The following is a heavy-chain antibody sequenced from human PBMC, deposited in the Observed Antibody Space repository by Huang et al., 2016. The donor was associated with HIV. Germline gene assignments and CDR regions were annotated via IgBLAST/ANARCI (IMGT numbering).Heavy chain of an antibody. D-gene: IGHD3-22*01. Sequence: VQLLESGGGVVQPGGSLRLSCATSGFILSIYGMHWVRQVPGKGLEWVTFIQNDGKKKYYADSVKGRFTVGRDNSKNMVFVQMNSLRPDDTAIYYCTRGDYYDSSGYHPGYFDNWGRGALVTVSS. CDR3: TRGDYYDSSGYHPGYFDN. J-gene: IGHJ4*02. V-gene: IGHV3-30*02. CDR2: IQNDGKKK. CDR1: GFILSIYG.